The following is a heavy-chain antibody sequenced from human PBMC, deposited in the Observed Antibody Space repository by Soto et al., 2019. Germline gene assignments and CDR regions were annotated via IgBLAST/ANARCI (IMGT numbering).Heavy chain of an antibody. CDR3: ASGSLGVVVAATLFY. CDR2: INAGNGNT. D-gene: IGHD2-15*01. V-gene: IGHV1-3*01. J-gene: IGHJ4*02. Sequence: GASVKVSCKASGYTFTSYAMHWVRQAPGQRLEWMGWINAGNGNTKYSQKFQGRVTITRDTSASTAYMELSSLRSEDTAVYYCASGSLGVVVAATLFYWGQGTLVTVSS. CDR1: GYTFTSYA.